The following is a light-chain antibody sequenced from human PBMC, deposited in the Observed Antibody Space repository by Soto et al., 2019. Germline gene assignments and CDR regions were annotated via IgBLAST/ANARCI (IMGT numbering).Light chain of an antibody. V-gene: IGKV2-30*02. J-gene: IGKJ1*01. CDR1: QSLVHSDGIAY. CDR2: KVS. CDR3: MQSIQLPRT. Sequence: DVVMTQSPLSLLVPLGRPASISCRPNQSLVHSDGIAYFSWFKQRQGRSPRRXIYKVSNRDSGVPARFRGSGSGTDFALKISRVEAEDVAVYYCMQSIQLPRTFGQGTKVDIK.